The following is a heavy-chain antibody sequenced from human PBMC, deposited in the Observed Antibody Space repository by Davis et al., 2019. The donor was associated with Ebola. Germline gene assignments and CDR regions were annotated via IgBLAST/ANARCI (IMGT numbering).Heavy chain of an antibody. J-gene: IGHJ4*02. CDR2: IYYSGAT. Sequence: PSETLSLTCIVSGGSISSYNYYWGWIRQPPGKGLEWIGTIYYSGATYYNPSLKSRVTISVDTSKNQFSLKLSSVTAADTAVYYCARLAYSSGLIQSRSFDYWGQGTLVTVSS. D-gene: IGHD6-19*01. CDR1: GGSISSYNYY. CDR3: ARLAYSSGLIQSRSFDY. V-gene: IGHV4-39*01.